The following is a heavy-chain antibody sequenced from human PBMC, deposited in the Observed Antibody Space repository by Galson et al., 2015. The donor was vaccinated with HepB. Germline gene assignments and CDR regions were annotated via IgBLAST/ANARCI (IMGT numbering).Heavy chain of an antibody. J-gene: IGHJ4*02. CDR3: ARGGKLSLRYSQGWPFDY. Sequence: SETLSLTCAVYGGSFSGYYWSWIRQPPGKGLEWIGEINHSGSTNYNPSLKSRVTISGDTSKNQFSLKLSSVTAADTAVYYCARGGKLSLRYSQGWPFDYWGQGTLVTVTS. CDR1: GGSFSGYY. D-gene: IGHD3-9*01. CDR2: INHSGST. V-gene: IGHV4-34*01.